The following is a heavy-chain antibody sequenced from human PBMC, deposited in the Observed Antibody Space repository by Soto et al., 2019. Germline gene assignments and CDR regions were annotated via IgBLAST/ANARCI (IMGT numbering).Heavy chain of an antibody. CDR2: INPNSGNI. CDR3: ARGRASGSYFLLDY. Sequence: QVQLVQSGAEVKKPGASVKVSCKASGNTFTSYDINWVRQATGHGLEWMGWINPNSGNIGYAQKFQGRVTMSRDTAIRTAYMEVSRLISDDTAVYYCARGRASGSYFLLDYWGQGTLVTVSS. J-gene: IGHJ4*02. D-gene: IGHD3-10*01. V-gene: IGHV1-8*01. CDR1: GNTFTSYD.